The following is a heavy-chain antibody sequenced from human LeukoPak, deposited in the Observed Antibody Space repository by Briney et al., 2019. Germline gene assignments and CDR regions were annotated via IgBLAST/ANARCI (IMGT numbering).Heavy chain of an antibody. CDR3: ARHPNSNWDY. CDR1: GFTFRNYW. Sequence: GGSLRLSCAASGFTFRNYWMSWVRQVPGKGLEWVVNINEGGNEKNYVDSVKGRFTASRDNAQNSLYLQMNSLRVEDTAMYYCARHPNSNWDYWGQGTLVTVSS. J-gene: IGHJ4*02. CDR2: INEGGNEK. D-gene: IGHD6-13*01. V-gene: IGHV3-7*03.